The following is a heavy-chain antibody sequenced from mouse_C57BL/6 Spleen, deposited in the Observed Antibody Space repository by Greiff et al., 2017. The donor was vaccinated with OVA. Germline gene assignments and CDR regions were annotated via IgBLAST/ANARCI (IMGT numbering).Heavy chain of an antibody. V-gene: IGHV1-55*01. Sequence: QVQLQQPGAELVKPGASVKMSCKASGYTFTSYWITWVKPRPGQGLEWIGDIYPGSGSTNYNEKFKSKATLTVDTSSSTAYMQLSSLTSEDSAVYYCARDGYDEGYAMDYWGQGTSVTVSS. J-gene: IGHJ4*01. CDR3: ARDGYDEGYAMDY. CDR2: IYPGSGST. D-gene: IGHD2-2*01. CDR1: GYTFTSYW.